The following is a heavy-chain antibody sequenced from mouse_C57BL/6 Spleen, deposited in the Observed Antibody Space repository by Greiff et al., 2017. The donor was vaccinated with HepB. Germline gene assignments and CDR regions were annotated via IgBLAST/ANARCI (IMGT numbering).Heavy chain of an antibody. D-gene: IGHD1-1*01. Sequence: EVQLVESGEGLVKPGGSLKLSCAASGFTFSSYAMSWVRQTPEKRLEWVAYISSGGDYIYYADTVKGRFTISRDNARNTLYLQMSSLKSEDTAMYYCTRDRSPIYYYGRYWYFDVWGTGTTVTVSS. CDR3: TRDRSPIYYYGRYWYFDV. CDR1: GFTFSSYA. V-gene: IGHV5-9-1*02. J-gene: IGHJ1*03. CDR2: ISSGGDYI.